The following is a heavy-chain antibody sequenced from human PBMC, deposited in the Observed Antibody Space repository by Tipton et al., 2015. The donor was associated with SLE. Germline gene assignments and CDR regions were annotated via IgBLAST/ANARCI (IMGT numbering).Heavy chain of an antibody. Sequence: SLRLSCADSGLTFNNNWMSWVRQAPGKGLEWVANINQDESEKYYADSVKGRFTISRDNAKNTLYLQMNSLRAEDTAVYYCARVGGYCSSTSCRWFDPWGQGTLVTVSS. V-gene: IGHV3-7*01. CDR3: ARVGGYCSSTSCRWFDP. J-gene: IGHJ5*02. CDR2: INQDESEK. D-gene: IGHD2-2*03. CDR1: GLTFNNNW.